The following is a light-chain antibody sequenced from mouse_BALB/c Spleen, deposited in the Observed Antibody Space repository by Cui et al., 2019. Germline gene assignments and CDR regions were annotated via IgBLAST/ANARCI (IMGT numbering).Light chain of an antibody. V-gene: IGKV5-48*01. CDR1: QSIGTS. J-gene: IGKJ5*01. Sequence: DILLTQSQAILSVSPGERVSFSCRASQSIGTSIHWYQQRTNGSPRLLIKYASESISGIPSRFSGSGSGTDFTLSINSVESEDIADYYCQQSNSWPTLTFGAGTKLELK. CDR2: YAS. CDR3: QQSNSWPTLT.